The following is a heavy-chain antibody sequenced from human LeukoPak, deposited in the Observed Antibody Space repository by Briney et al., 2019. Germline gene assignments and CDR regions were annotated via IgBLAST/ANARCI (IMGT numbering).Heavy chain of an antibody. Sequence: PSETLSLTCTVSGGSISSYYWSWIRQPPGKGLEWIGYIYYSGSTNYNPSLKSRVTISVDTSKNQFSLKLSSVTAADTAVYYCARDRRTYYDFWSGPYDVFDIWGQGTMVTVSS. CDR1: GGSISSYY. J-gene: IGHJ3*02. CDR3: ARDRRTYYDFWSGPYDVFDI. D-gene: IGHD3-3*01. V-gene: IGHV4-59*01. CDR2: IYYSGST.